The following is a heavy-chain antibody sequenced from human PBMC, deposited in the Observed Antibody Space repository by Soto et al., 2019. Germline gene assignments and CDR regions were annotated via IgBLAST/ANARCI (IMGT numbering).Heavy chain of an antibody. CDR3: VRRGYYYHSSVVGDY. V-gene: IGHV4-39*01. CDR2: IYYSGST. J-gene: IGHJ4*02. CDR1: GGSISSSSYY. D-gene: IGHD3-22*01. Sequence: PSETLSLTCTVSGGSISSSSYYWGWIRQPPGKGLEWIGSIYYSGSTYYNPSLKSRVTISVDTSKNQFSLKLSSVTAADTAVYYCVRRGYYYHSSVVGDYWGQGTLVTVSS.